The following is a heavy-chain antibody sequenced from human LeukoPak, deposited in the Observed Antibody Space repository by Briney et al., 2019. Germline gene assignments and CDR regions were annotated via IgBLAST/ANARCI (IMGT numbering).Heavy chain of an antibody. V-gene: IGHV4-59*01. D-gene: IGHD1-1*01. CDR3: ARGESAGSGWFDP. Sequence: SETLSLTCTVSGDSINNYYWNWIRQPPGRGLDWIGYIYYSGSTNYNPSLKSRVTISVDTSKNQFSLKLTSVTAADTAVYYCARGESAGSGWFDPWGQGTLVTVSS. CDR1: GDSINNYY. J-gene: IGHJ5*02. CDR2: IYYSGST.